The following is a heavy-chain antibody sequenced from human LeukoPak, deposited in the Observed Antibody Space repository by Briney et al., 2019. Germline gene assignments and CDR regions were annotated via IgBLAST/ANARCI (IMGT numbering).Heavy chain of an antibody. D-gene: IGHD6-19*01. CDR1: GSISNYH. Sequence: PSETLSLTCTVSGSISNYHWSWIRQPPGKGLEWIGYIYYSVSTNYNPSLKSRVTISVDTSKNQFSLKLTSVTAADTAVYYCARGVSSGSDLWGRGTLVTVSS. CDR2: IYYSVST. V-gene: IGHV4-59*01. CDR3: ARGVSSGSDL. J-gene: IGHJ2*01.